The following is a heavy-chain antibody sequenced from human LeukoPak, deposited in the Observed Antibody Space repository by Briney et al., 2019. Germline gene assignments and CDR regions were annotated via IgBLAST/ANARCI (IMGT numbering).Heavy chain of an antibody. D-gene: IGHD3-9*01. CDR2: IGTTSGAI. J-gene: IGHJ4*02. V-gene: IGHV3-48*01. CDR1: GFTFNAFG. Sequence: GGSLRLSCAASGFTFNAFGMNWVRQAPGKGLEWVSYIGTTSGAIYYADSVKGRFTISRDSAKNPLYLQMNSLRVEDTAVYYCARGRYLDWLPYFFDYWGQGILVTVSS. CDR3: ARGRYLDWLPYFFDY.